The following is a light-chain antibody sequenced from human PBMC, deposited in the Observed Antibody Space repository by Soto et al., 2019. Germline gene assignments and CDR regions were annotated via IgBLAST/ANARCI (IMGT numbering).Light chain of an antibody. J-gene: IGKJ2*01. CDR1: QSVLSNSNTKNY. CDR2: CAS. CDR3: EQFYSSPYT. V-gene: IGKV4-1*01. Sequence: DIVMTQSPDFLAVSLGERATINCKSSQSVLSNSNTKNYLAWYQQKAGQPPKLLIYCASTRESGVPDRLSGSGSGTDFTLTISSLQAEDVAVYDCEQFYSSPYTFGQGTKVEIK.